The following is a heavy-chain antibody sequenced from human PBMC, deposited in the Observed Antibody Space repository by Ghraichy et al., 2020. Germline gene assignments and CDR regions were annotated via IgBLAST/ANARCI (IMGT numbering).Heavy chain of an antibody. J-gene: IGHJ4*02. CDR1: GGSFSGYY. Sequence: SETLSLTCAVYGGSFSGYYWSWIRQPPGKGLEWIGEINHSGSTNYNPSLKSRVTISVDTSKNQFSLKLSSVTAADTAVYYCARGRYGGNALDYWGQGTLVTVSS. CDR3: ARGRYGGNALDY. D-gene: IGHD4-23*01. CDR2: INHSGST. V-gene: IGHV4-34*01.